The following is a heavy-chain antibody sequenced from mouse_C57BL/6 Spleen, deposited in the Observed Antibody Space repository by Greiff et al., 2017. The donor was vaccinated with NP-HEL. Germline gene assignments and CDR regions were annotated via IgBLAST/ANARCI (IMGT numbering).Heavy chain of an antibody. Sequence: QVQLQQSGAEMARPGASVKMSCKASGYTFTSYTMHWVKQRPGQGLEWIGYINPSSGYTKYNQKFKDKATLTADKSSSTAYMQLSSLTSEDSAVYYCARQGIYYDYDYYFDYWGQGTTLTVSS. CDR3: ARQGIYYDYDYYFDY. CDR1: GYTFTSYT. J-gene: IGHJ2*01. D-gene: IGHD2-4*01. V-gene: IGHV1-4*01. CDR2: INPSSGYT.